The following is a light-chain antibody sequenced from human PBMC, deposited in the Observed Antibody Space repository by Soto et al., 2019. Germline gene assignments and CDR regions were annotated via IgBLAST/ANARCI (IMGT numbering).Light chain of an antibody. J-gene: IGLJ1*01. Sequence: SYELTQPPSVSVAPGQTARVTCGGNKLGGKSVHWYQQKAGQAPVLVVYDDRDRPSGIPDRFSGSNSGNTATLTINRVDAGDEAEYYCQVWDSRSDHYVFGTGTKVTVL. CDR3: QVWDSRSDHYV. CDR1: KLGGKS. V-gene: IGLV3-21*02. CDR2: DDR.